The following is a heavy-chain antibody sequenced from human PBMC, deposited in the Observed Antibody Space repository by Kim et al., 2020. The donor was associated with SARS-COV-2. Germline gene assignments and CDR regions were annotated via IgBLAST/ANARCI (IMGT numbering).Heavy chain of an antibody. CDR2: ISGSGGRT. D-gene: IGHD4-17*01. CDR1: GFTFSRYA. CDR3: AKDSGNDYGDQLVY. V-gene: IGHV3-23*01. Sequence: GGSLRLSCVASGFTFSRYAMTWVRQAPGKGLEWVSAISGSGGRTYYADSVKGRFTISRDNSKNTLYVQMNSLRAEDTAVYYCAKDSGNDYGDQLVYWGQGTLVTVSS. J-gene: IGHJ4*02.